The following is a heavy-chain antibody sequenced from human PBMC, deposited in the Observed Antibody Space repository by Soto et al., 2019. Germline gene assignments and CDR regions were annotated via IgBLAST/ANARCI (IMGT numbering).Heavy chain of an antibody. D-gene: IGHD7-27*01. J-gene: IGHJ5*02. CDR3: VRGFWGS. CDR1: GYTFTTYD. V-gene: IGHV1-8*01. CDR2: MNPSSGHT. Sequence: QVQLVQSGAEVKKPGASVKVSCKASGYTFTTYDINWARQATGQGLEWMGWMNPSSGHTGYAQKFQGRVTMTRNTSISTAYMELSSLRAEDTAVYYCVRGFWGSWGQGTLVTVSS.